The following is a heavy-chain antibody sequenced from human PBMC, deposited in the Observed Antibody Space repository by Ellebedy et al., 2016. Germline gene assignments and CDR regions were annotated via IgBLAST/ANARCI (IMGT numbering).Heavy chain of an antibody. CDR2: ISYSGTT. J-gene: IGHJ3*02. Sequence: SETLSLTCTVSGGSISSSTYFWGWIRQPPGKGLEWIGTISYSGTTYYNPSLKSRVTISVDTSKNHVSLNLNSVAAADTAVYYCARDCDSSPGRNDAFDIWGPGTMVTVSS. CDR3: ARDCDSSPGRNDAFDI. V-gene: IGHV4-39*02. CDR1: GGSISSSTYF. D-gene: IGHD6-13*01.